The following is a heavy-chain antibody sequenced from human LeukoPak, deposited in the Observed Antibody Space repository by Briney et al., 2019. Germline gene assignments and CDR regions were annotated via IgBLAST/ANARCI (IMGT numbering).Heavy chain of an antibody. V-gene: IGHV3-30*02. CDR1: GFTFSTYG. D-gene: IGHD6-25*01. Sequence: GGSVRLSCAASGFTFSTYGMHWVRQAPGKGLEWVAFIRYDGSNKYYADSVKGRFTISRDNSKNTLFLQMNSLRPEDTAVYYCRAAHDYWGQGTLVTVSS. J-gene: IGHJ4*02. CDR3: RAAHDY. CDR2: IRYDGSNK.